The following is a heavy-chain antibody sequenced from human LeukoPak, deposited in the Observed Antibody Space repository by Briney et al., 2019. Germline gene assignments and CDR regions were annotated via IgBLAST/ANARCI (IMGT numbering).Heavy chain of an antibody. V-gene: IGHV3-21*01. J-gene: IGHJ4*02. D-gene: IGHD6-19*01. CDR1: GFTFSSYS. CDR2: ISSSSSYI. CDR3: ARAEQRWLAPDY. Sequence: PGGSLRLSCAASGFTFSSYSMNWVRQAPGKGLEWVSSISSSSSYIYYADSVKGRFTISRDNAKNSLYLQMNSLRAEDTAVYYCARAEQRWLAPDYWGQGTLVTVSS.